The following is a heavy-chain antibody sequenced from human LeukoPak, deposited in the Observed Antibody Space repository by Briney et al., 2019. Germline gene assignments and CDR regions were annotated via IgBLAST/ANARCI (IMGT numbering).Heavy chain of an antibody. CDR2: ISSSSSTI. CDR1: GFTFSSYS. CDR3: ARDLGAAAGQPSHLDY. D-gene: IGHD6-13*01. V-gene: IGHV3-48*01. J-gene: IGHJ4*02. Sequence: PGGSLRLSCAASGFTFSSYSMNWVRQAPGKGLEWVSYISSSSSTIYYADSVKGRFTISRDNSKNTLYLQMNSLRAEDTAVYYCARDLGAAAGQPSHLDYWGQGTLVTVSS.